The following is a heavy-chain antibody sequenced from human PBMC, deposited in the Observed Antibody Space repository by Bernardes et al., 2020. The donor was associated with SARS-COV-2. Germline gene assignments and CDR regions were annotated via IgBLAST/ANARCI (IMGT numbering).Heavy chain of an antibody. CDR2: IDWDDDK. CDR3: ARMPVVVTDLRLGYYYYGMDV. J-gene: IGHJ6*02. Sequence: SGPTLVKPTQTLTLTCTFSGFSLSTSGMCVSWIRQPPGKALEWLALIDWDDDKYYSTSLKTRLTISKDTSKNQVVLTMTNMDPVDTATYYCARMPVVVTDLRLGYYYYGMDVWGQGTTVTVSS. CDR1: GFSLSTSGMC. D-gene: IGHD2-21*02. V-gene: IGHV2-70*01.